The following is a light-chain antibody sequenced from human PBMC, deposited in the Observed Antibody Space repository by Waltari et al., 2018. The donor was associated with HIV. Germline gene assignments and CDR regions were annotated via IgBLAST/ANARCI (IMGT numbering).Light chain of an antibody. V-gene: IGKV4-1*01. J-gene: IGKJ2*01. CDR1: QSVFYSSNSGSY. Sequence: DIVMNQSPDSLAVSLGERATIHCKSTQSVFYSSNSGSYLAWFQQRPRQAPKLLISWTSTREFGVPDRVTGSGSGTDFTLTISSLQAEDVAVYYCHQYYSPPYTFGQGTKLEI. CDR3: HQYYSPPYT. CDR2: WTS.